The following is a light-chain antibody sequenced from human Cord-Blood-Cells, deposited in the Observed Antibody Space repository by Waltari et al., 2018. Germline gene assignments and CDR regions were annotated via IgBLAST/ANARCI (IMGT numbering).Light chain of an antibody. CDR1: QSVSSD. J-gene: IGKJ4*01. CDR3: QQRSNWLT. Sequence: EIVLTQSPATLSSSPGERATLSCRASQSVSSDLAWYQQKPGQAPRLLIYDASNRATGIPARFSGSGSGTYFTLTISSLEPEDFAVYYCQQRSNWLTFGGGTKVEIK. V-gene: IGKV3-11*01. CDR2: DAS.